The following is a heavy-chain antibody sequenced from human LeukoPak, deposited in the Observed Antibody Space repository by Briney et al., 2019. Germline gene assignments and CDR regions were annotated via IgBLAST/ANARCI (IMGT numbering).Heavy chain of an antibody. Sequence: GGSLRLSCTAPGFTFGDYPMSWFRQAPGKGLEREGFIRSKAYGGTTEYAASVKGRFTISRDDSKSIAYLQMNSLKTEDTAVYYCTRNGDYYYYYMDVWGKGTTVTVSS. V-gene: IGHV3-49*03. CDR3: TRNGDYYYYYMDV. D-gene: IGHD4-17*01. CDR2: IRSKAYGGTT. J-gene: IGHJ6*03. CDR1: GFTFGDYP.